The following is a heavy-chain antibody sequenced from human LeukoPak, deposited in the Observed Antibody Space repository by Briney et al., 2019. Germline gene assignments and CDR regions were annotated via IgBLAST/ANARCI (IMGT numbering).Heavy chain of an antibody. V-gene: IGHV4-31*03. D-gene: IGHD3-9*01. CDR3: AREYSDILTGYYLFDS. J-gene: IGHJ4*02. Sequence: PSETLSLTCTVSGGSISRYYWSWIRQYPGKGLEWIGSIFYSGSTYYNPSLKSRFTISVDTSKNQFSLKLSSVTAADTAVYYCAREYSDILTGYYLFDSWGQGTLVTVSS. CDR1: GGSISRYY. CDR2: IFYSGST.